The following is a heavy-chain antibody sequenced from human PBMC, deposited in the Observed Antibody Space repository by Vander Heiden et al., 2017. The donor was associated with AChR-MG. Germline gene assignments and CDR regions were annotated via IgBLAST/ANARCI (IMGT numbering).Heavy chain of an antibody. Sequence: QVQLVESGGGVVQPGRSLRLSCAASGFTFSSYAMHWVRQAPGKGLEWVAVISYDGSKKYDADSVKGRFTISRDNSKNTLYLQMNSLRAEDTAVYYCARDRGGEPGYWGQGTLVTVSS. CDR3: ARDRGGEPGY. D-gene: IGHD3-10*01. CDR1: GFTFSSYA. CDR2: ISYDGSKK. J-gene: IGHJ4*02. V-gene: IGHV3-30-3*01.